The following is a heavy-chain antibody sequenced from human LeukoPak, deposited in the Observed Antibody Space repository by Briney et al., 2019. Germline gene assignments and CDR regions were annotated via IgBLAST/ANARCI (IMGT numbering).Heavy chain of an antibody. Sequence: SETLSLTCAVYGGSFSGYYWSWIRQPPGKGLGWIGEINHSGSTNYNPSLKSRVTISVDTSKNQFSLQLSSVTAADTAVYYCARGRGYYDSSGPRDYWGQGTLVTVSS. V-gene: IGHV4-34*01. J-gene: IGHJ4*02. CDR3: ARGRGYYDSSGPRDY. D-gene: IGHD3-22*01. CDR2: INHSGST. CDR1: GGSFSGYY.